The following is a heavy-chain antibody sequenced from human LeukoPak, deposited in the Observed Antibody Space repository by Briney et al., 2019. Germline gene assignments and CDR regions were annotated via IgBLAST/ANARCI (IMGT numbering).Heavy chain of an antibody. CDR3: AKGTGYSSGWYPLDY. Sequence: GGSLRLSCTASGFTFSIYAMTWVRQAPGKGLEWISGINGSGASAYYADSVKGRFTISRDNSKNTLYLQINSLRAEDTALYYCAKGTGYSSGWYPLDYWGQGTLVTVSS. CDR1: GFTFSIYA. D-gene: IGHD6-19*01. V-gene: IGHV3-23*01. J-gene: IGHJ4*02. CDR2: INGSGASA.